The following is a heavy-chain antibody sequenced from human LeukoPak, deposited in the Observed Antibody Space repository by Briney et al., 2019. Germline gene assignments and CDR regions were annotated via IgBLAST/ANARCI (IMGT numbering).Heavy chain of an antibody. D-gene: IGHD3-16*01. Sequence: SETLSLTCTVSGGSISSYYWSWIRQPPGKGLEWIGYIYYSGSTNYNPSLKSRVTISVDTSKNQFSLKLSSVTAADTAVYYCARHYDRPIGYYFDYWGQGTLVTVSS. CDR1: GGSISSYY. CDR3: ARHYDRPIGYYFDY. J-gene: IGHJ4*02. CDR2: IYYSGST. V-gene: IGHV4-59*08.